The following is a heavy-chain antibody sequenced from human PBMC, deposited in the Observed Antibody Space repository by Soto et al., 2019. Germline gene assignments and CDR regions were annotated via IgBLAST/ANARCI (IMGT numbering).Heavy chain of an antibody. CDR3: AVLHSSGPTSGAFDI. V-gene: IGHV1-18*01. CDR2: ISAYNGNT. CDR1: GYTFTSYG. Sequence: QVQLVQSGAEVKKPGASVKVSCKASGYTFTSYGISWVRQAPGQGLEWMGWISAYNGNTNYAQKLKGRVTMTTDTSPSTAYMELRSLRSDDTAVYYCAVLHSSGPTSGAFDIWGQGTMVTVSS. D-gene: IGHD3-22*01. J-gene: IGHJ3*02.